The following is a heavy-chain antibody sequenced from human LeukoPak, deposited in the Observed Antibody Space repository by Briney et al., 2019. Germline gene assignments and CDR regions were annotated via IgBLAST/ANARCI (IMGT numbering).Heavy chain of an antibody. CDR1: GGIFSDYT. CDR3: ARGPPLGVGTTIYYYYYMDV. Sequence: SVKVSCKTSGGIFSDYTITWVRQAPGQGLEWMGGIIPVLGTPNYAQKFQGRVTITADEFTRTAYMELRSLRSDDTAVYYCARGPPLGVGTTIYYYYYMDVWGKGTTVTVSS. J-gene: IGHJ6*03. V-gene: IGHV1-69*13. D-gene: IGHD1-26*01. CDR2: IIPVLGTP.